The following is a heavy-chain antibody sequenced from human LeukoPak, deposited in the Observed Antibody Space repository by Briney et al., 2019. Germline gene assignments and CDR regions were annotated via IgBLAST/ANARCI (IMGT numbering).Heavy chain of an antibody. V-gene: IGHV1-2*02. Sequence: GASVKVSCEASGYTYTGYYMHWVRQAPGQGREWMGWINPNSGVTNYAQKFQGRVTMTRDTSISTAYMELRRLRSDDTAVYDCARDGDRGQFDYGGQGTLVTVPS. J-gene: IGHJ4*02. CDR1: GYTYTGYY. D-gene: IGHD3-10*01. CDR3: ARDGDRGQFDY. CDR2: INPNSGVT.